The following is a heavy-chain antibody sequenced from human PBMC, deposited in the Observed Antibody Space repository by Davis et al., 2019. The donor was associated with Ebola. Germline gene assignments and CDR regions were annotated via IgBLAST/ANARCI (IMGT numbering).Heavy chain of an antibody. Sequence: SLKISCAASGFTFDDYAMHWVRQAPGKGLEWVSGINWNSGSIGYADSVKGRFAISRDNAKNSLYLQMNSLRAEDTAVYYCARDSSGYYPDAFDIWGQGTMVTVSS. CDR1: GFTFDDYA. D-gene: IGHD3-22*01. CDR2: INWNSGSI. J-gene: IGHJ3*02. V-gene: IGHV3-9*01. CDR3: ARDSSGYYPDAFDI.